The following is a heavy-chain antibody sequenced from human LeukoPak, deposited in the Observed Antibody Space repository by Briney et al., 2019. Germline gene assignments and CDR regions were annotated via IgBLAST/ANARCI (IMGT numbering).Heavy chain of an antibody. CDR3: ARAQDDTRNDLVDRSWDH. J-gene: IGHJ4*02. V-gene: IGHV3-23*01. CDR2: ISSSGDNR. Sequence: GGSLRLSCAASGCTFSRCPMSWVRQAPGKGLEWVSAISSSGDNRHYADSVKGRFTISRDNSKNTLYLQMTSLRADDTAVYYCARAQDDTRNDLVDRSWDHWGQGTLVTVSS. D-gene: IGHD1-1*01. CDR1: GCTFSRCP.